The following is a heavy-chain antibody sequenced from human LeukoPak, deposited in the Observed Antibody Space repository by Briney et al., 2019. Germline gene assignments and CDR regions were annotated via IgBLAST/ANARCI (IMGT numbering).Heavy chain of an antibody. Sequence: PGGSLRLSCAVSGFSVSGNYLSWVRQAPGKGLVWVSVIYSGGSADYADSVKGRFTISRDNSKNTMYLQMNSLRAEDTAVYFCARDQSAGYPYVWGSYRSLSLFDHWGQGTLVTVSS. D-gene: IGHD3-16*02. CDR1: GFSVSGNY. CDR3: ARDQSAGYPYVWGSYRSLSLFDH. J-gene: IGHJ4*02. CDR2: IYSGGSA. V-gene: IGHV3-66*01.